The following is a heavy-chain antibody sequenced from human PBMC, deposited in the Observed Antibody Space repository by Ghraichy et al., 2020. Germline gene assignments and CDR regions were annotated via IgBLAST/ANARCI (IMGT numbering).Heavy chain of an antibody. Sequence: GGSLRLSCAASGFSFSTFGMHWVRQAPGKGLQWVALISFDGKSKFYEDSVRGRFAISRDNSKGMVFVQMDSLRAEDTAVYYCAKYQTRGPHNGFYPGRNEMDVWSLGTTVAVSS. J-gene: IGHJ6*02. CDR1: GFSFSTFG. CDR3: AKYQTRGPHNGFYPGRNEMDV. CDR2: ISFDGKSK. D-gene: IGHD3-3*01. V-gene: IGHV3-30*18.